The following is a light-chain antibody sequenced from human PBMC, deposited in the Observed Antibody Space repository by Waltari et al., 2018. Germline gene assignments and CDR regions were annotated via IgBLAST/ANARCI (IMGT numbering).Light chain of an antibody. CDR2: NDS. CDR3: QVWDSGADHVV. V-gene: IGLV3-21*02. J-gene: IGLJ2*01. Sequence: SYVLTQPPSVSVAPGQPASITCGGNTLGSKSVPWYQQKPGQAPVLVVYNDSDRPSGIPERFSGSNSGNTATLTISRVEAGDEADYYCQVWDSGADHVVFGGGTKLTVL. CDR1: TLGSKS.